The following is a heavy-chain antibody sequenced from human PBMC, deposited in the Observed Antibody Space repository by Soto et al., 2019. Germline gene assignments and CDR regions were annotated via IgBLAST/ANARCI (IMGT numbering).Heavy chain of an antibody. D-gene: IGHD5-12*01. V-gene: IGHV4-30-4*01. CDR3: ARDTRLPTYSGYDSYYYYGMEG. CDR2: IYYSGST. J-gene: IGHJ6*02. Sequence: KPSETLSLTCTVSGGSISSGDYYWSWIRQPPGKGLEWIGYIYYSGSTYYNPSLKSRVTISVDTSKNQFSLKLSSVTAADTAVYYCARDTRLPTYSGYDSYYYYGMEGWGQGPRIIVSS. CDR1: GGSISSGDYY.